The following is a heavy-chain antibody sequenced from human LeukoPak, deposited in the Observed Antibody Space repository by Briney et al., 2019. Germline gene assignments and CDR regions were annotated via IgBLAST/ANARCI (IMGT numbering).Heavy chain of an antibody. V-gene: IGHV3-13*01. J-gene: IGHJ2*01. CDR3: ARSVNWGSLGFYFDL. D-gene: IGHD7-27*01. CDR1: GFTFSSYD. Sequence: GGSLRLPCAASGFTFSSYDMHWVRQATGKGLEWVSAIDTVGNTYYAGSVKGRFTISREDARNSLYLQMNSLRAGDTAVYYCARSVNWGSLGFYFDLWGRGTLVTVSA. CDR2: IDTVGNT.